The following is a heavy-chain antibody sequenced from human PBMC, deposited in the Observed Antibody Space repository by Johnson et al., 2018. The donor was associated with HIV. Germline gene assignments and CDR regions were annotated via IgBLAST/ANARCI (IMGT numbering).Heavy chain of an antibody. J-gene: IGHJ3*02. V-gene: IGHV3-7*03. CDR1: GFTFINYW. CDR2: IKQDGSEK. D-gene: IGHD6-19*01. Sequence: MLLVESGGRLVQPGGSLRLSCTTSGFTFINYWMSWVRQAPGKGLEWVANIKQDGSEKFYVDSVKGRFTISRDNSKNTLDLQMNSLRAEDTAVYYCVSSAQWSGWPPGAFDIWGQGTMVTVSS. CDR3: VSSAQWSGWPPGAFDI.